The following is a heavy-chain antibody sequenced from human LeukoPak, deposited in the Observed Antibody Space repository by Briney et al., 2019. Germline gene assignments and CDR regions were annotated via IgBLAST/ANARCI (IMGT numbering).Heavy chain of an antibody. CDR2: IFYSGST. V-gene: IGHV4-59*08. CDR1: GGSMGSYY. Sequence: RPSETLSLTCTVSGGSMGSYYWSWIRQPPGKGLEWIGYIFYSGSTNYNPSLKSRVTLSVDTSKNQFSLKLGSVTAADTAVYYCARQPYMLGAYYFDYWGQGTLVTVSS. CDR3: ARQPYMLGAYYFDY. J-gene: IGHJ4*02. D-gene: IGHD1-26*01.